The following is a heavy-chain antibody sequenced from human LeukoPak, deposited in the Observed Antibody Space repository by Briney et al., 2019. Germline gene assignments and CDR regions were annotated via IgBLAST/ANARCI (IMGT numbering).Heavy chain of an antibody. CDR2: IYHSGTT. Sequence: SHTLSLTCAVSGAFITNSDWGSWARHPPGKGLEWIGEIYHSGTTNYNPSLQSRVTMSVDKSKNQFSLKLSSVTAADTAVYYCARESGDTAMAHFDYWGQGTLVTVSS. D-gene: IGHD5-18*01. CDR3: ARESGDTAMAHFDY. CDR1: GAFITNSDW. J-gene: IGHJ4*02. V-gene: IGHV4-4*02.